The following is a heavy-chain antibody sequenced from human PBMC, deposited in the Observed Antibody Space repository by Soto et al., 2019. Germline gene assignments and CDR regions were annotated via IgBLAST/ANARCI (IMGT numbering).Heavy chain of an antibody. D-gene: IGHD3-16*02. Sequence: SETLSLTCAVYGGSFSGYYWSWIRQPPGKGLEWIGEINHSGSTNYNPSLKSRVTISVDTSKNQFSLKLGSVTAADTAVYYCASSPYDYIWGSYRYNWFDPWGQGTLVTVSS. V-gene: IGHV4-34*01. CDR1: GGSFSGYY. CDR3: ASSPYDYIWGSYRYNWFDP. J-gene: IGHJ5*02. CDR2: INHSGST.